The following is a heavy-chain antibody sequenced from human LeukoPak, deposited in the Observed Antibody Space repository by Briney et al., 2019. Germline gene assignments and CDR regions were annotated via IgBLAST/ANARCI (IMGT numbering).Heavy chain of an antibody. J-gene: IGHJ4*02. CDR1: GFTFGDYA. CDR2: IRNKAYGGTT. D-gene: IGHD3-10*01. CDR3: TREYYYGSGSYDH. V-gene: IGHV3-49*04. Sequence: GGSLRLPCIASGFTFGDYAMSWVRQAPGKGLEWVGFIRNKAYGGTTEYAASVKDRFTISRDDSKSIAYLQMNSLKTEDTAVYYCTREYYYGSGSYDHWGQGTLVTVSS.